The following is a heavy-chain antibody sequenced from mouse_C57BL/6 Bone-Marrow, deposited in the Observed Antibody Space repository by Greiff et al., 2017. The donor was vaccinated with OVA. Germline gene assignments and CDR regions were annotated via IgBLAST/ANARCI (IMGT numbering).Heavy chain of an antibody. J-gene: IGHJ3*01. CDR1: GYTFTSYW. V-gene: IGHV1-55*01. CDR2: IYPGSGST. D-gene: IGHD3-2*02. CDR3: ARSTDSSGPAWFAY. Sequence: QVQLQQPGAELVKPGASVKMSCKASGYTFTSYWITWVKQRPGQGLEWIGDIYPGSGSTNYNEKFKSKATLTVDTSSSTAYMQLSSLTSEDSAVYYGARSTDSSGPAWFAYWGQGTLVTVSA.